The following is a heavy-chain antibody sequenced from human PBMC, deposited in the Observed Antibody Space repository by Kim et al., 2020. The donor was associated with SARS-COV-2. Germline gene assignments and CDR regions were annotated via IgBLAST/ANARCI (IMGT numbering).Heavy chain of an antibody. CDR3: ARARGFTKSSSCGY. Sequence: AGSVKGRFTISRDNAKNTLYLQMNSLRAEDTAVYYCARARGFTKSSSCGYWGQGTLVTVSS. J-gene: IGHJ4*02. V-gene: IGHV3-74*01. D-gene: IGHD6-13*01.